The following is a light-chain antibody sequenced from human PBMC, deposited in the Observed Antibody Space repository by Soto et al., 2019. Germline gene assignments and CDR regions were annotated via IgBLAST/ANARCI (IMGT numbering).Light chain of an antibody. CDR1: QSVLYSFNNKNL. CDR2: WAS. V-gene: IGKV4-1*01. Sequence: DIVMTQSPDSLAVSLGERATINCKSSQSVLYSFNNKNLLAWYQQKPGQPPKLLFSWASTRESGVPDRFSGSGSGTDFTLTISSLQAEDVAVYYCQQYYTTPPTFGQGTRLEIK. CDR3: QQYYTTPPT. J-gene: IGKJ5*01.